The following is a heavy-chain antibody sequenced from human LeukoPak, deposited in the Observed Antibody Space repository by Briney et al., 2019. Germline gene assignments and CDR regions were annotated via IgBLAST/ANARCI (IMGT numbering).Heavy chain of an antibody. CDR3: ARRDHATVDL. J-gene: IGHJ6*02. V-gene: IGHV5-51*01. CDR2: IYPDDSDT. D-gene: IGHD1-14*01. CDR1: GYSFISYW. Sequence: GESLKISCKGSGYSFISYWIAWVRQMPGKGLEWMGIIYPDDSDTRYSPSFQGQVTISVDKSISTAYLQWSSLKASDSVMFYCARRDHATVDLWGQGTTVTVSS.